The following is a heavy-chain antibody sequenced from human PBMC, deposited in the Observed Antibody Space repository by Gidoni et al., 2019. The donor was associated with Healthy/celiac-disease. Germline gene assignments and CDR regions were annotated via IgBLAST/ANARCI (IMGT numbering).Heavy chain of an antibody. CDR3: ARDRHCSGGSCYVDAFDI. CDR1: GGSFSGYY. D-gene: IGHD2-15*01. J-gene: IGHJ3*02. V-gene: IGHV4-34*01. Sequence: QVQLQQWGAGLLKPSETLSLTCAVYGGSFSGYYWSWIRQPPGKGMEWIGEINHSGSTNYNPSLKSRVTISVDTSKNQFSLKLSSVTAADTAVYYCARDRHCSGGSCYVDAFDIWGQGTMVTVSS. CDR2: INHSGST.